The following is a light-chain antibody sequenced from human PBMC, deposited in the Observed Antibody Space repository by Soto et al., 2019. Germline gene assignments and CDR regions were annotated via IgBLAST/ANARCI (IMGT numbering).Light chain of an antibody. J-gene: IGKJ5*01. Sequence: EIVLTQSPGTLSLSPGERATLSCRASQSVSSSYLAWYQQKPGQAPRLLIYAASSRATAIPDRFSGSGSGTDFTLTISRLEPEDFAVYYCQQYCSSPITFGQGTRLEIK. CDR1: QSVSSSY. V-gene: IGKV3-20*01. CDR2: AAS. CDR3: QQYCSSPIT.